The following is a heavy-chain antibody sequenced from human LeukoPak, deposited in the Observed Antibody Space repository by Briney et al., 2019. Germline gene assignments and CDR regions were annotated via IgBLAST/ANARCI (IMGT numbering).Heavy chain of an antibody. Sequence: GGSLRLSCAASGFTFSSYSMNWVRQAPGKGLEWVSSISSSSSYIYYADSVKGRFTISRDNAKNSLYLQMNSLRAEDTAVYYCASQPTEYSSSSTYYYYYYMDVWGKGTTVTVSS. CDR2: ISSSSSYI. V-gene: IGHV3-21*01. D-gene: IGHD6-6*01. J-gene: IGHJ6*03. CDR1: GFTFSSYS. CDR3: ASQPTEYSSSSTYYYYYYMDV.